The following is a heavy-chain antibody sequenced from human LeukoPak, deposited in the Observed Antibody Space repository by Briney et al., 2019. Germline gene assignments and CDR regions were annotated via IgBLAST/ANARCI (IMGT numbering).Heavy chain of an antibody. V-gene: IGHV3-48*04. CDR1: GFTFSSYS. CDR3: AREHGSGSYVDY. Sequence: PGGSLRLSCAASGFTFSSYSMNWVRRAPGKGLEWVSYISSSGSTIYYADSVKGRFTISRDNAKNSLYLQMNSLRAEDTAVYYCAREHGSGSYVDYWGQGTLVTVSS. J-gene: IGHJ4*02. CDR2: ISSSGSTI. D-gene: IGHD3-10*01.